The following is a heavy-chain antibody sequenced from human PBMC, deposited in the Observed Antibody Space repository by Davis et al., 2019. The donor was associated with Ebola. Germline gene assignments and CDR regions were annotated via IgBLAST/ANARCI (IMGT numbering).Heavy chain of an antibody. D-gene: IGHD3-10*01. J-gene: IGHJ5*02. CDR3: ARGNTMVRGVSWFDP. V-gene: IGHV1-69*04. CDR2: IIPILGIA. Sequence: SVKVSCKASGGTFSSYAISWVRQAPGQGLEWMGRIIPILGIANYAQKFQGRVTITADKSTSTAYMELRSLRSDDTAVYYCARGNTMVRGVSWFDPWGQGTLVTVSS. CDR1: GGTFSSYA.